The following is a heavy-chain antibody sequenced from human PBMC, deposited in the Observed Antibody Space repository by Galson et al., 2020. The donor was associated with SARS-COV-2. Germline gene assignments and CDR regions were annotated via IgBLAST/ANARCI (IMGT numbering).Heavy chain of an antibody. D-gene: IGHD3-3*01. V-gene: IGHV4-38-2*02. CDR1: GYSISSGYY. CDR2: IYHSGST. J-gene: IGHJ5*02. Sequence: SETLSLTCTVSGYSISSGYYWGWIRQPPGKGLEWIGSIYHSGSTYYNPSLKSRVTISVDTSKNQFSLKLSSVTAADTAVYYCARGPYYDFWRGPIWGEGAKGWFDPWDHGTLVTVSS. CDR3: ARGPYYDFWRGPIWGEGAKGWFDP.